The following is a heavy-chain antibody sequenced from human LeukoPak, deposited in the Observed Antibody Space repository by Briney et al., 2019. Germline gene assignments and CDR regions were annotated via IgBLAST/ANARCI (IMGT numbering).Heavy chain of an antibody. D-gene: IGHD3-10*01. CDR3: ARDDYYGSGSYPPEYYGMDV. V-gene: IGHV1-18*01. CDR2: ISACNGNT. Sequence: ASVKVSCKASGYTFTSYGISWVRQAPGQGLEWMGWISACNGNTNYAQKLQGRVTMTTDTSTSTAYMELRSLRSDDTAVYYCARDDYYGSGSYPPEYYGMDVWGQGTTVTVSS. J-gene: IGHJ6*02. CDR1: GYTFTSYG.